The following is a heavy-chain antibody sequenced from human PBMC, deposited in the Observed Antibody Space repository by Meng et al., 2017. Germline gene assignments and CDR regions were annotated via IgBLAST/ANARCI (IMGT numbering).Heavy chain of an antibody. V-gene: IGHV3-11*01. J-gene: IGHJ6*02. CDR3: ARDCTVTKAGNYGMDV. Sequence: LSLTCAVYGGSFSGYYWSWIRQAPGKGLEWVSYISSSGSTIYYADSVKGRFTISRDNAKNSLYLQMNSLRAEDTAVYYCARDCTVTKAGNYGMDVWGQGTTVTVSS. CDR1: GGSFSGYY. CDR2: ISSSGSTI. D-gene: IGHD4-17*01.